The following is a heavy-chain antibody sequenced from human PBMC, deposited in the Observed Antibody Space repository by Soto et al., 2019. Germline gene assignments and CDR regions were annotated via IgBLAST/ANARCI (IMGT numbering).Heavy chain of an antibody. CDR3: ARGPPCENFDY. V-gene: IGHV1-69*06. Sequence: SVKVSCKASGGTFSSYAINWVRQAPGQGLEWMGGIIPIFGTANYAQKFQCRVTITADNSTSTAYMELSSLRSEDTAVYYCARGPPCENFDYWGQGTLVTVSS. J-gene: IGHJ4*02. CDR2: IIPIFGTA. CDR1: GGTFSSYA.